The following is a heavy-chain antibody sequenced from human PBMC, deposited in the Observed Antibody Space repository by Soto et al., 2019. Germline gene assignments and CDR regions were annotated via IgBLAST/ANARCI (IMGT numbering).Heavy chain of an antibody. Sequence: PSETLSLTCAVYGGSFSGYYWSWIRQPPGKGLEWIGEINHSGSTNYNPSLKSRVTISIDTSKNQFSLKLSSVTAADTAVYYCARAILMVDWFDPWGQGTLVTVSS. D-gene: IGHD2-8*01. CDR1: GGSFSGYY. CDR2: INHSGST. V-gene: IGHV4-34*01. CDR3: ARAILMVDWFDP. J-gene: IGHJ5*02.